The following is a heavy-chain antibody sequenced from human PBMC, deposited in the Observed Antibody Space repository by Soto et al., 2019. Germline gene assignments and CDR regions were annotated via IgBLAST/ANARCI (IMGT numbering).Heavy chain of an antibody. CDR1: GFTFSSYS. CDR2: ISSSSSYI. V-gene: IGHV3-21*01. D-gene: IGHD3-16*01. J-gene: IGHJ6*03. CDR3: ARVWGTTYYYYYMDV. Sequence: LGGSLRLSCAASGFTFSSYSMNWVRQAPGKGLEWVSSISSSSSYIYYADSVKGRFTISRDNAKNSLYLQMNSLRAEDTAVYYCARVWGTTYYYYYMDVWGKGTTVTVSS.